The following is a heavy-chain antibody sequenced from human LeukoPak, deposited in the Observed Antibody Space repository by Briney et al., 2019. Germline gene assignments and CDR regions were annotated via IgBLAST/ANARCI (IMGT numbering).Heavy chain of an antibody. CDR2: XXPNSGGT. J-gene: IGHJ3*02. V-gene: IGHV1-2*02. D-gene: IGHD6-13*01. CDR3: ARGETEETGTRPDAFDI. CDR1: GYTFTVYY. Sequence: GASVKVSCKASGYTFTVYYLHWVRQAPGQGLEWMGXXXPNSGGTKYAQKFQGRVTMTRDTSISTAYMELTRLRSDDTAVYYCARGETEETGTRPDAFDIWGQGTMVTVSS.